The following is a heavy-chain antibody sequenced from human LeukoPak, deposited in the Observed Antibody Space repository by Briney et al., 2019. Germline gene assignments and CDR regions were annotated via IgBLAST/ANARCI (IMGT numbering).Heavy chain of an antibody. CDR2: INHSGST. Sequence: SETLSLTCAVYGGSFSGYYWSWTRQPPGKGLEWIGEINHSGSTNYNPSLKSRVTISVDTSKNQFSLKLSSVTAADTAVYYCARDWGRKGFDIWGQGTMVTVSS. J-gene: IGHJ3*02. V-gene: IGHV4-34*01. D-gene: IGHD7-27*01. CDR3: ARDWGRKGFDI. CDR1: GGSFSGYY.